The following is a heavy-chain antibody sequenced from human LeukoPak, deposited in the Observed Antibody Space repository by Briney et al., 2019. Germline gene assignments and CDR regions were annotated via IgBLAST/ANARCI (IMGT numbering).Heavy chain of an antibody. CDR2: ISYDGSNK. CDR3: ARDLSSGYDWYYYYYGMDV. D-gene: IGHD5-12*01. V-gene: IGHV3-30-3*01. CDR1: GFTFSSYA. J-gene: IGHJ6*02. Sequence: GGSLRLSCAASGFTFSSYAMHWVRQAPGKGLEWVAVISYDGSNKYYADSVKGRFTISRDNSKNTLYLQMNSLRAEDTAVYYCARDLSSGYDWYYYYYGMDVWGQGTTVTVSS.